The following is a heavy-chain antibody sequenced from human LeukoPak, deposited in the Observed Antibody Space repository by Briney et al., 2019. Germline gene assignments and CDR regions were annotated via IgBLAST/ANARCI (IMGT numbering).Heavy chain of an antibody. D-gene: IGHD2/OR15-2a*01. J-gene: IGHJ3*02. CDR3: ARGPARIYLEAFDI. Sequence: SPSETLSLTCTVSGGSISSYYWSWIRQPAGKGLEWIGRIYSDGSTNYNSSLKSRVTMSVDTSKNQFSLKLSSVTAADTAVYYCARGPARIYLEAFDIWGQGTMVTVSS. CDR2: IYSDGST. CDR1: GGSISSYY. V-gene: IGHV4-4*07.